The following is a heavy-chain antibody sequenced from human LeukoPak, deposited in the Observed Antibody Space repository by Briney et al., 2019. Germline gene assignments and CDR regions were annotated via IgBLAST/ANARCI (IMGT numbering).Heavy chain of an antibody. CDR3: AKGDLGYCSTTNCNDY. Sequence: GGSLRLSCAASGFTFSNYAMTWVRQALGKGLEWDSVISGSGDERTYYADSVKGRFTISRDNSKNTLYLQMNSLRAEDTAVYYCAKGDLGYCSTTNCNDYWGQGTLVTVSS. D-gene: IGHD2-2*01. CDR2: ISGSGDERT. J-gene: IGHJ4*02. V-gene: IGHV3-23*01. CDR1: GFTFSNYA.